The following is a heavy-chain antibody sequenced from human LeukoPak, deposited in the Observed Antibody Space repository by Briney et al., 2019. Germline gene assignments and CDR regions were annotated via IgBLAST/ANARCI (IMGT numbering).Heavy chain of an antibody. CDR3: AKDQLRLGELSLSSLNY. CDR2: ISWNSGSI. V-gene: IGHV3-9*01. Sequence: GGSLRLSCAASGFTFDDYAMHWVRQAPGKGLEWVSGISWNSGSIGYADSVKGRFTISRDNAKNSLYLQMNSLRAEDTALYYCAKDQLRLGELSLSSLNYWGQGTLVTVSS. D-gene: IGHD3-16*02. CDR1: GFTFDDYA. J-gene: IGHJ4*02.